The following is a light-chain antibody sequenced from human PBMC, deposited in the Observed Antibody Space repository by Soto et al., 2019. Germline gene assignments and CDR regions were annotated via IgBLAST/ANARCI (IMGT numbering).Light chain of an antibody. CDR2: AAS. CDR3: QQSYSTPRT. V-gene: IGKV1-39*01. J-gene: IGKJ1*01. CDR1: QSISIY. Sequence: DIQMTQSPSAMSASVGDRVTITCRASQSISIYLNWYQQTPGKAPELLIYAASTLRPGVPSRFSGSGSGTDFTLTISSLQPEDSAAYYCQQSYSTPRTFGQGTKVDIK.